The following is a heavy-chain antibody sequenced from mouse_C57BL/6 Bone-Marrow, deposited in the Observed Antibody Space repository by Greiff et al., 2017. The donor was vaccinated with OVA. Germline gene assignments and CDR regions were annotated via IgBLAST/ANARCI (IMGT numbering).Heavy chain of an antibody. D-gene: IGHD1-1*01. CDR2: IRLKSDNYAT. CDR1: GFTFSNYW. CDR3: TLYYYGSSHWYFDV. V-gene: IGHV6-3*01. J-gene: IGHJ1*03. Sequence: EVMLVESGGGLVQPGGSMKLSCVASGFTFSNYWMNWVRQSPEKGLEWVAQIRLKSDNYATHYAESVKGRFTISRDDSKSSVYLQMNNLRAEDTGIYYCTLYYYGSSHWYFDVWGTGTTVTVSS.